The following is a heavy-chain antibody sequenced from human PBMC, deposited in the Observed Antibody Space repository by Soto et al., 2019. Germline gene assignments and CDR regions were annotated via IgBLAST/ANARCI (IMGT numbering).Heavy chain of an antibody. CDR1: GGTFSSYA. V-gene: IGHV1-69*13. CDR3: ASIAAAGTTLFQH. CDR2: IIPIFGTA. Sequence: AVKFSCKASGGTFSSYAISWVRQAPGQGLEWMGGIIPIFGTANYAQKFQGRVTITADESTSTAYMELSSLRSEDTAVYYCASIAAAGTTLFQHWGQGTLVTVSS. D-gene: IGHD6-13*01. J-gene: IGHJ1*01.